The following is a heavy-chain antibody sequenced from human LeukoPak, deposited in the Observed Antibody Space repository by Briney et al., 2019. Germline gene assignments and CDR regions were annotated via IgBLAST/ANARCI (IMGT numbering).Heavy chain of an antibody. Sequence: ASVKVSCKASGYTFTSYYMHWVRQAPGQGLEWMGWINPNSGGTNYAQKFQGRVTMTRDTSISTAYMELSRLRSDDTAVYYCARDFEKTYYYDSSGYAISDYWGQGTLVTVSS. V-gene: IGHV1-2*02. CDR2: INPNSGGT. J-gene: IGHJ4*02. D-gene: IGHD3-22*01. CDR3: ARDFEKTYYYDSSGYAISDY. CDR1: GYTFTSYY.